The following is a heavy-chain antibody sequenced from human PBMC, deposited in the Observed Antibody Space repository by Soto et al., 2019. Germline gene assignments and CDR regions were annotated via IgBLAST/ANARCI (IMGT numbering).Heavy chain of an antibody. V-gene: IGHV3-23*01. CDR2: LSGSGGST. J-gene: IGHJ5*02. Sequence: PGGSLRLSCAPSGFTFSNYPMSSVRQAPGKGLEWVSTLSGSGGSTYYADSVKGRFTISRDNSKNTLYLQMNNLRAEDTAVYYCAKDTVPVATPWFDPWGQGTLATVS. D-gene: IGHD2-2*01. CDR3: AKDTVPVATPWFDP. CDR1: GFTFSNYP.